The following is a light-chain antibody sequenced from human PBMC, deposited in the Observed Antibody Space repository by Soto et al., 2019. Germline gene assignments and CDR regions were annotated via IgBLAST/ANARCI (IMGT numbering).Light chain of an antibody. Sequence: DIVLTQSPATLSLSPGTRVPLSCRAHERISHSLAWYQQKPGQAPRILIYDASFRATGIPERFSGSGSGTDFTLSISSLEPEDFAVYYCQLSQQRSSWPPIAFGQGTRLEIK. J-gene: IGKJ5*01. CDR1: ERISHS. V-gene: IGKV3-11*01. CDR2: DAS. CDR3: QLSQQRSSWPPIA.